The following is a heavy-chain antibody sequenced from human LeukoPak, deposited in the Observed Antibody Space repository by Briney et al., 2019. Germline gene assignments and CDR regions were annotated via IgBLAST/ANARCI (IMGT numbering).Heavy chain of an antibody. Sequence: GGSLRLSCAASGFTFSSYWMSWVRQAPGKGLEWVANIKQDGSEKYYVDSVKGRFTISRDNAKNSLYLQMKNLRAEDTALYYCARLSAYYYGSYFYYYMDVWGKETTVTVSS. CDR2: IKQDGSEK. CDR3: ARLSAYYYGSYFYYYMDV. V-gene: IGHV3-7*01. J-gene: IGHJ6*03. CDR1: GFTFSSYW. D-gene: IGHD3-10*01.